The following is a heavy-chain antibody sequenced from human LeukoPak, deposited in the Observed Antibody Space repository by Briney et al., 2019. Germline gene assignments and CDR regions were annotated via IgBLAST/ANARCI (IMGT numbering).Heavy chain of an antibody. Sequence: GGSLRLSCAASGSTFSSYWMHWVRQAPGKGLVWVSRINSDGISTTYADSVKGRFTISRDNAKNTLYLQMNSLRAEDTAVYYCARGGTVTPWGYWGQGTLVTVSS. D-gene: IGHD4-17*01. CDR1: GSTFSSYW. V-gene: IGHV3-74*01. J-gene: IGHJ4*02. CDR3: ARGGTVTPWGY. CDR2: INSDGIST.